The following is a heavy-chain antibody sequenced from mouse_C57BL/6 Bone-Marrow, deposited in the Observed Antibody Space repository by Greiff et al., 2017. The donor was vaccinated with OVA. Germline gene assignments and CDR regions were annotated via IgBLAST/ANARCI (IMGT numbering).Heavy chain of an antibody. V-gene: IGHV1-82*01. CDR2: IYPGDGDT. D-gene: IGHD3-1*01. CDR3: ARSGGRGFAY. Sequence: VQLQQSGPELVKPGASVKISCKASGYAFSSSWMNWVKQRPGKGLEWIGRIYPGDGDTNYNGKFKGKATLTADKSSSTAYMQLSSLTSEDSAVCFCARSGGRGFAYWGQGTLVTVSA. J-gene: IGHJ3*01. CDR1: GYAFSSSW.